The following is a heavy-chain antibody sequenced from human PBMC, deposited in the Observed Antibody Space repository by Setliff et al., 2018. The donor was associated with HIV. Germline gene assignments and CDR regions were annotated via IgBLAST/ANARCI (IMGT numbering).Heavy chain of an antibody. V-gene: IGHV4-38-2*02. D-gene: IGHD1-26*01. CDR2: IYHSGST. J-gene: IGHJ4*02. CDR1: GGSISDSH. CDR3: ARLSGGMVPNY. Sequence: SETLSLTCTVSGGSISDSHWGWIRQPPGKGLEWIGSIYHSGSTYYNPSLKSRVTISVDTSKNQFSLKLSSVTAADTAVYYCARLSGGMVPNYWGQGTLVTVSS.